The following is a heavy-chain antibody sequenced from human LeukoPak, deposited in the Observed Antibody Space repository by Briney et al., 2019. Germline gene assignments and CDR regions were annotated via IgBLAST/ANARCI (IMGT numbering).Heavy chain of an antibody. D-gene: IGHD2-2*01. CDR3: ARGLGVVVPAARSWFDP. Sequence: SQTLSLTCAISGDSVSSNSAAWNWIRQSPSRGLEWLGRTYYRSKWYNDYAVSEKSRITINPDTSKNQFSLQLNSVTPEDTAVYYCARGLGVVVPAARSWFDPWGQGTLVTVSS. CDR2: TYYRSKWYN. V-gene: IGHV6-1*01. J-gene: IGHJ5*02. CDR1: GDSVSSNSAA.